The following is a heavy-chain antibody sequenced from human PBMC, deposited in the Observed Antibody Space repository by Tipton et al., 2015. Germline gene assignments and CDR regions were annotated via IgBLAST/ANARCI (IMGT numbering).Heavy chain of an antibody. J-gene: IGHJ4*02. Sequence: SLTCTVSGDSVSSGSYYWSWIRQPPGKGLEWIGEINDSGKSNYNPSLKSRVTISVDTSKSQFFLKLTSVIAADTAVYFCARGRGWRVFDYWGQGTLVTVSS. CDR2: INDSGKS. V-gene: IGHV4-61*01. CDR1: GDSVSSGSYY. D-gene: IGHD3-10*01. CDR3: ARGRGWRVFDY.